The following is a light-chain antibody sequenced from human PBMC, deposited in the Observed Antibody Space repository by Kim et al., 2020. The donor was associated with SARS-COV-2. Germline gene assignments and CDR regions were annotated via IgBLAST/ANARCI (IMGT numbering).Light chain of an antibody. Sequence: DIQMTQSPSSLSASVGDRVTISCRASQSINTYLNWYQQKPGKAPNLLIYGASNLQSGVTSRFSGSGSGTDFTLTISSLQPEDSATYYCQQSHIARTFGQGTKVDI. J-gene: IGKJ1*01. CDR3: QQSHIART. CDR1: QSINTY. V-gene: IGKV1-39*01. CDR2: GAS.